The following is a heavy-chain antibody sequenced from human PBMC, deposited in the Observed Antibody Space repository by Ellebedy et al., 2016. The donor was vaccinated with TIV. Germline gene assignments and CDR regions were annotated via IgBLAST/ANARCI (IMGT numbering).Heavy chain of an antibody. J-gene: IGHJ2*01. Sequence: GESLKISCEGSGYMFSTYWIAWVRQMPGKGLEWMGIIFPGDSDTRYSPSFQGQVTISADKSISTAYLQWVSLKASDTAIYYCARLDTQYYDFWTGYSEGWYFDLWGRGTLVTVSS. CDR2: IFPGDSDT. D-gene: IGHD3-3*01. V-gene: IGHV5-51*01. CDR3: ARLDTQYYDFWTGYSEGWYFDL. CDR1: GYMFSTYW.